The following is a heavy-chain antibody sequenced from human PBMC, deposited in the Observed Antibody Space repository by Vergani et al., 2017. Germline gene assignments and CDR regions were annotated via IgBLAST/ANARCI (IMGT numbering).Heavy chain of an antibody. CDR3: ARSGTYYYDSSGYEDDAFDI. J-gene: IGHJ3*02. CDR2: IKSKVDGGTE. V-gene: IGHV3-15*01. Sequence: EVYLAESGGGLEKPGGSLRLSCTASGFIFSDTWMAWVRQAPGKGLEWVGRIKSKVDGGTEDYAAAVKGRFTISRDNAKNSLYLQMNSLRAEDTAVYYCARSGTYYYDSSGYEDDAFDIWGQGTMVTVSS. D-gene: IGHD3-22*01. CDR1: GFIFSDTW.